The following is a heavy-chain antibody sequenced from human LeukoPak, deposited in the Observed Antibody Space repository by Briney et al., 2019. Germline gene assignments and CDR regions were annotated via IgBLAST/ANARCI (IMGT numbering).Heavy chain of an antibody. D-gene: IGHD3-10*01. J-gene: IGHJ4*02. CDR1: GFTFSSYA. CDR3: AKLSPYGSGSYYNW. Sequence: GGSLRLSCAASGFTFSSYAMSWVRQAPGKGLEWVSAISGSGGSTYHADSVKGRFTISRDNSKNTLYLQMNSLRAEDTAVYYCAKLSPYGSGSYYNWWGQGTLVTVTS. V-gene: IGHV3-23*01. CDR2: ISGSGGST.